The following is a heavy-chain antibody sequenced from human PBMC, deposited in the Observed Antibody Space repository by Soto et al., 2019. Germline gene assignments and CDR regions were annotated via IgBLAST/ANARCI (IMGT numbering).Heavy chain of an antibody. CDR3: ARKENWNHDWYFDL. J-gene: IGHJ2*01. CDR2: IIPIFGTA. D-gene: IGHD1-1*01. Sequence: GASVKVSCKASGGTFSSYAISWVRQAPGQGLEWMGGIIPIFGTANYAQKFQGRVTITADESTSTAYMELSSLRSEDTAVYYCARKENWNHDWYFDLWGQGTQVTVSS. CDR1: GGTFSSYA. V-gene: IGHV1-69*13.